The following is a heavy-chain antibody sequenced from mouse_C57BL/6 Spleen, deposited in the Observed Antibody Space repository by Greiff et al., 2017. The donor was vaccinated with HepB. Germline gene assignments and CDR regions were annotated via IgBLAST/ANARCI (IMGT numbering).Heavy chain of an antibody. CDR1: GYTFTSYG. J-gene: IGHJ3*01. Sequence: QVQLQQSGAELARPGASVKLSCKASGYTFTSYGISWVKQRTGQGLEWIGEIYPRSGNTYYNEKFKGKATLTADKSSSTAYMELRSLTSEDSAVYFCASQTAQAPWFAYWGQGTLVTVSA. CDR3: ASQTAQAPWFAY. D-gene: IGHD3-2*02. CDR2: IYPRSGNT. V-gene: IGHV1-81*01.